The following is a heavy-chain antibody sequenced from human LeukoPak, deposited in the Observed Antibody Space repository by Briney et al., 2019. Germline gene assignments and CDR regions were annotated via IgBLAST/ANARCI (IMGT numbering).Heavy chain of an antibody. Sequence: SETLSLTCTVSGYSISSGYYWGWIRQPPGKGLEWTGEINHSGSTNYNPSLKSRVTISVDTSKNQFSLKLSSVTAADTAVYYCAREDGDYAWDYWGQGTLVTVSS. CDR3: AREDGDYAWDY. D-gene: IGHD4-17*01. CDR1: GYSISSGYY. CDR2: INHSGST. J-gene: IGHJ4*02. V-gene: IGHV4-38-2*02.